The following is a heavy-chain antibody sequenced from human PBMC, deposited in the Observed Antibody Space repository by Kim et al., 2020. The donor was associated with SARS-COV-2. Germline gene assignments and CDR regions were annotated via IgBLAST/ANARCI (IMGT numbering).Heavy chain of an antibody. V-gene: IGHV4-34*01. J-gene: IGHJ4*02. CDR3: ARGSEDSNPFDY. Sequence: NYNPSLKSRVTISVDTSKNQFSLKLSSVTAADTAVYYCARGSEDSNPFDYWGQGTLVTVSS. D-gene: IGHD6-13*01.